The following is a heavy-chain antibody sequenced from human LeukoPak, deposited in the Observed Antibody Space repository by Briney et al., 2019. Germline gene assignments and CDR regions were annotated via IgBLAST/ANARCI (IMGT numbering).Heavy chain of an antibody. D-gene: IGHD3-3*01. CDR1: GFTFSGYW. CDR2: IQQDGSEK. J-gene: IGHJ3*02. V-gene: IGHV3-7*01. Sequence: GGSLRLSCTASGFTFSGYWKHWVRQAPGKGLEWVANIQQDGSEKYYVDSVKGRFTISRDNAKNSLYLQMNSLRAEDTAVYYCARDGTIFGVVITPNAFDIWGQGTMVTVSS. CDR3: ARDGTIFGVVITPNAFDI.